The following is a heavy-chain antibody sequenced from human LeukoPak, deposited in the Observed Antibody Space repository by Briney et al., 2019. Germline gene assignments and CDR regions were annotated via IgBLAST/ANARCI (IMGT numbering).Heavy chain of an antibody. V-gene: IGHV3-30*18. CDR1: GFTFRSYG. D-gene: IGHD3-10*01. CDR3: AKAVGALRTPHWFDP. J-gene: IGHJ5*02. Sequence: GGSLRLSCAASGFTFRSYGMHWVRQAPGRGLEWVAVISYDGSNKYYADSVKGRFTISRDNSKNTLYLQMNSLRAEDTAVYYCAKAVGALRTPHWFDPWGRGTLVTVSS. CDR2: ISYDGSNK.